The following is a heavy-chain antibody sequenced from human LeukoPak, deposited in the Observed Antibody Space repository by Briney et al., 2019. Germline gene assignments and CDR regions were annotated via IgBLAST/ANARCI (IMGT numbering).Heavy chain of an antibody. Sequence: SETLSLTCTVSGGSISSYYWSWIRQPPGKGLEWIGYIYYSGSTNYNPSHKSRVTISVDTSKNQFSLKLSSVTAADTAVYYCARHGMVRGVIIGEVDYWGQGTLVTVSS. CDR3: ARHGMVRGVIIGEVDY. J-gene: IGHJ4*02. CDR1: GGSISSYY. D-gene: IGHD3-10*01. V-gene: IGHV4-59*08. CDR2: IYYSGST.